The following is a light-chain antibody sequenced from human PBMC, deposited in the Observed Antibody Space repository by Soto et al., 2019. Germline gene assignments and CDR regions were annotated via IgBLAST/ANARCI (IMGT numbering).Light chain of an antibody. CDR2: DAS. J-gene: IGKJ4*01. CDR1: QGVSSY. CDR3: QERSNWPLT. Sequence: EIVLTQSPATLALSPGEIATLSCRASQGVSSYLAWYQQKPGQAPRLLIYDASNRATGIPARFSGSGSGTDFTLTISSLEPEDFAVYYCQERSNWPLTFGGGTKVEIK. V-gene: IGKV3-11*01.